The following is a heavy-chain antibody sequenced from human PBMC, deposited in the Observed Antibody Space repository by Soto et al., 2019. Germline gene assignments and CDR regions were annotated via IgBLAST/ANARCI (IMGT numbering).Heavy chain of an antibody. Sequence: EVQLVESGGGLVQPGGSLKLSCAASGFTFSGSAMHWVRQASGKGLEWVGRIRSKANRYATAYAASVKGRFTISRDDSKNTAYLQMNSLKTEDTAVYYCTRMTTVTTEFDYWGQGTLVTVSS. D-gene: IGHD4-17*01. CDR3: TRMTTVTTEFDY. V-gene: IGHV3-73*01. J-gene: IGHJ4*02. CDR2: IRSKANRYAT. CDR1: GFTFSGSA.